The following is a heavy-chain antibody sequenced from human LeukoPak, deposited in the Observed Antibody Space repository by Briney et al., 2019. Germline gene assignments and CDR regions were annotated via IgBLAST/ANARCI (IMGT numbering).Heavy chain of an antibody. Sequence: PSETLSLTCSVSSGSIDSYYWSWIRQPPGKGLEWIGSIYYTGSTNYSPSLRSRVTISVDTSKNQFSLKLSSVTAADTAVYYCARQYSSGWFPDVYYYYYYMDVWGKGTTVTVSS. CDR2: IYYTGST. CDR3: ARQYSSGWFPDVYYYYYYMDV. CDR1: SGSIDSYY. D-gene: IGHD6-19*01. J-gene: IGHJ6*03. V-gene: IGHV4-59*08.